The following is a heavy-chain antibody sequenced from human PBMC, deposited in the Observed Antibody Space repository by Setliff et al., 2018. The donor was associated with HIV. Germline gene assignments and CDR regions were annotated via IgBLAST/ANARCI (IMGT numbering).Heavy chain of an antibody. D-gene: IGHD6-19*01. CDR1: GGSFSGYC. V-gene: IGHV4-34*01. J-gene: IGHJ6*02. Sequence: LSLTCAVYGGSFSGYCWSWIRQPPGKGLEWIGEIQHSGRINYNPSLRRRVTTSVDTSKNQFSLKLSSVTAADTAVYYCARRPAGAVAGGYGMDVWGQGTTVTVSS. CDR2: IQHSGRI. CDR3: ARRPAGAVAGGYGMDV.